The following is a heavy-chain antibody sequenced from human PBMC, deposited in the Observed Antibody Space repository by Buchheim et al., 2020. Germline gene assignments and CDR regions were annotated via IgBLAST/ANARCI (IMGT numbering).Heavy chain of an antibody. J-gene: IGHJ4*02. CDR1: GGSISSGGYY. V-gene: IGHV4-31*03. Sequence: QVQLQESGPGLVKPSQTLSLTCTVSGGSISSGGYYWSWIRQHPGKGLEWIGYIYYSGSTYYNPSLKSRVTISVNKSQNQFSLKLSSGTAADTAVYYCARFDRGMDRRAVASIDYWGQGTL. CDR3: ARFDRGMDRRAVASIDY. CDR2: IYYSGST. D-gene: IGHD6-19*01.